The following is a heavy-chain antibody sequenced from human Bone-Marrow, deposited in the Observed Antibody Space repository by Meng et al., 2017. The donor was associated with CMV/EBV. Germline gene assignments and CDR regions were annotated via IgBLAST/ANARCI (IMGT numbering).Heavy chain of an antibody. D-gene: IGHD5-18*01. J-gene: IGHJ5*02. Sequence: GESLKISCAASGFTFSSYAMTWVRQAPGKGLQWVSTVSGTGRNTYYADSVKGRFTVSRDNSKNTLYLQLKSLRAEDTAVYYCARGGPTDIPIWKGWFDPWGQGTLVTVSS. V-gene: IGHV3-23*01. CDR1: GFTFSSYA. CDR3: ARGGPTDIPIWKGWFDP. CDR2: VSGTGRNT.